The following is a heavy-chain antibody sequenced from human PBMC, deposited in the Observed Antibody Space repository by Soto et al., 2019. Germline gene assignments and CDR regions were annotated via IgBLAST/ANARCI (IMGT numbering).Heavy chain of an antibody. CDR3: ARETYYDFWSGPYYGMDV. J-gene: IGHJ6*02. Sequence: PGGSLRLSCAASGFTFSSYTMTWVRQAPGKGLEWISVIIGSGTSTYYADSVKGRFTISRDNSKNTLYLQMNSLRAEDTAVYYCARETYYDFWSGPYYGMDVWGQGTTVTVSS. D-gene: IGHD3-3*01. CDR2: IIGSGTST. CDR1: GFTFSSYT. V-gene: IGHV3-23*01.